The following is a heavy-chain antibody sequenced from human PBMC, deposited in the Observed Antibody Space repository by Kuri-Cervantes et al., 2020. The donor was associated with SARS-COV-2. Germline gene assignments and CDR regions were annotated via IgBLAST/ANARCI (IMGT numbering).Heavy chain of an antibody. D-gene: IGHD6-13*01. Sequence: GGSLRLSCAASGFTFSSYEMNWVRQAPGKGLEWVSYISSSSGSTIYYADSVKGRFTISRDNAKNSLYLQMNSLRAEDTAVYYCARRTSSPYYYYYMDVWGKGTTVTVSS. J-gene: IGHJ6*03. V-gene: IGHV3-48*03. CDR2: ISSSSGSTI. CDR1: GFTFSSYE. CDR3: ARRTSSPYYYYYMDV.